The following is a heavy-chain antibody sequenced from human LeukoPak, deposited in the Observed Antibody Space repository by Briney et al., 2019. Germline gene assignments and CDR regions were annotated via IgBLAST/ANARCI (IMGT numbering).Heavy chain of an antibody. D-gene: IGHD6-13*01. V-gene: IGHV1-69*06. Sequence: SVKVSCKASGVTFSNFAISWVRQAPGQGLEWMGGIIPIFGTANYAQKFQGRVTITADKSTSTAYMELSSLRSEDTAVYYCASLLGEQQLVFFSAFDIWGQGTMVTVSS. CDR1: GVTFSNFA. J-gene: IGHJ3*02. CDR2: IIPIFGTA. CDR3: ASLLGEQQLVFFSAFDI.